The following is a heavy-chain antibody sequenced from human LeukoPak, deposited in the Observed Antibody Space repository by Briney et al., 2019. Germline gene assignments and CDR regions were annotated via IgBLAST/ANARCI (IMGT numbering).Heavy chain of an antibody. CDR2: IIPIFGTA. D-gene: IGHD4-11*01. CDR1: GGTFSSYA. Sequence: SVKVSCKASGGTFSSYAISWVRQAPGQGLEWMGGIIPIFGTANYAQKFQGRVTITPDESTSTAYMELSSLRSEDTAVYYCARESDSTGNWFDPWGQGTLVTVSS. J-gene: IGHJ5*02. V-gene: IGHV1-69*13. CDR3: ARESDSTGNWFDP.